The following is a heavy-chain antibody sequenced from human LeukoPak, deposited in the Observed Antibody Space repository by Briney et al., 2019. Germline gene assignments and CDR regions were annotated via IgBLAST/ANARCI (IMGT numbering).Heavy chain of an antibody. CDR2: MSQTGDR. Sequence: SETLSLTCAVSGYSIGRGYYRGLIRQPPGKGLEWIGSMSQTGDRYYNPSLKDRVTISVDTSKNQFSLNLRSVTAADTAGYYCARDSRGYFYAQIDYWGQGTLVTVSS. V-gene: IGHV4-38-2*01. CDR3: ARDSRGYFYAQIDY. CDR1: GYSIGRGYY. J-gene: IGHJ4*02. D-gene: IGHD5-18*01.